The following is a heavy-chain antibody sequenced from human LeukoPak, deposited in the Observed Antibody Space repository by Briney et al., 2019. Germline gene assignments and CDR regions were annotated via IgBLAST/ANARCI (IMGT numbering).Heavy chain of an antibody. Sequence: AXXKVSCKASGYTFTGYYMHWVRQAPGQGLEWMGWINPNSGGTNYAQKFQGRVTMTRDTSISTAYMELSRLRSDDTAVYYCARDGGYDSGYYYYYYGMDVWGQGTTVTVSS. D-gene: IGHD5-12*01. CDR2: INPNSGGT. CDR1: GYTFTGYY. J-gene: IGHJ6*02. CDR3: ARDGGYDSGYYYYYYGMDV. V-gene: IGHV1-2*02.